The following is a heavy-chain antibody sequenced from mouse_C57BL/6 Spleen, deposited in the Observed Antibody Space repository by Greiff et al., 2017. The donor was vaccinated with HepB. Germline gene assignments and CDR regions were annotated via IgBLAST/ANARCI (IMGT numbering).Heavy chain of an antibody. V-gene: IGHV5-9*01. CDR3: ARRSIGGFAY. CDR1: GFTFSSYT. CDR2: ISGGGGNT. Sequence: EVQVVESGGGLVKPGGSLKLSCAASGFTFSSYTMSWVRQTPEKRLEWVATISGGGGNTYYPDSVKGRFTISRDNAKNTLYLQMSSLRSEDTALYYCARRSIGGFAYWGQGTLVTVSA. J-gene: IGHJ3*01. D-gene: IGHD2-14*01.